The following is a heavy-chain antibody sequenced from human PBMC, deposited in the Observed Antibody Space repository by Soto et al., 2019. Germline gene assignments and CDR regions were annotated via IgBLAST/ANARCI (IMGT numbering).Heavy chain of an antibody. CDR1: GGSISSGGYS. Sequence: PSETLSLTCAVSGGSISSGGYSWSWIRQPPGKGLEWIGYIYHSGSTYYNPSLKSRVTISVDRSKSQFSLKLSSVTAADTAVYYCGANRDMSEYWGQETLV. D-gene: IGHD3-9*01. CDR2: IYHSGST. V-gene: IGHV4-30-2*01. CDR3: GANRDMSEY. J-gene: IGHJ4*02.